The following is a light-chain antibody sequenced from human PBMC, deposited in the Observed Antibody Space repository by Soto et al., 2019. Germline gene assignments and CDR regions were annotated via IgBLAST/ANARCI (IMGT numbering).Light chain of an antibody. Sequence: QSVLTQPPSESGTPGQRVSISCSGSSSNIGRDPVNWYQHLPGTAPKLLIYENNQRPSGVPDRFSGSKSGTSASLAISGLQPEDEADYFCAGWDAALRGFVFGTGTKVTVL. CDR2: ENN. CDR3: AGWDAALRGFV. CDR1: SSNIGRDP. J-gene: IGLJ1*01. V-gene: IGLV1-44*01.